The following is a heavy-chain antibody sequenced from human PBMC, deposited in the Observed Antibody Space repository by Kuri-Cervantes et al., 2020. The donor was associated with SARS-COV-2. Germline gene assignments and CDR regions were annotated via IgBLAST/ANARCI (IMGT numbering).Heavy chain of an antibody. CDR1: GFTFSNAW. D-gene: IGHD3-3*01. V-gene: IGHV3-7*01. CDR2: IKQDGSEK. CDR3: ARDRKYYDFWSGPNYYMDV. J-gene: IGHJ6*03. Sequence: GGSLRLSCVASGFTFSNAWMSWVRQAPGKGLEWVANIKQDGSEKYYVDSVKGRFTISRDNAKNSLYLQMNSLRAEDTAVYYCARDRKYYDFWSGPNYYMDVWGKGTTVTVSS.